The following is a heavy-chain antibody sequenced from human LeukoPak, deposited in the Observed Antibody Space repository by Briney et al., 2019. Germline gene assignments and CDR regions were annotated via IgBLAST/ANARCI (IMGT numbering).Heavy chain of an antibody. V-gene: IGHV4-61*01. CDR2: IYYSGST. CDR1: GVSVSSGSYY. J-gene: IGHJ4*02. D-gene: IGHD2-2*01. Sequence: SETLSLTCTVSGVSVSSGSYYWSWIRQPPGKGLEWIGYIYYSGSTNYNPSLKSRVTISVDTSKNQFSLKLSSVTAADTAVYYCAREVVPAARFDYWGQGTLVTVSS. CDR3: AREVVPAARFDY.